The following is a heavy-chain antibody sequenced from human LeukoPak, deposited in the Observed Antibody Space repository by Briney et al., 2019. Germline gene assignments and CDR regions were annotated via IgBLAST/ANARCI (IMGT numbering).Heavy chain of an antibody. V-gene: IGHV1-18*01. CDR2: ISGYNANT. CDR3: ARGSHRLYDYVWGTYESKDY. Sequence: ASVKVSCKAPGYTFTNYGISWVRQAPGQGLEWMGWISGYNANTNYVQKFQGRVTMTTDTSTHTAYMELRSLRSDDTAVYYCARGSHRLYDYVWGTYESKDYWGQGTLVTVSS. CDR1: GYTFTNYG. D-gene: IGHD3-16*01. J-gene: IGHJ4*02.